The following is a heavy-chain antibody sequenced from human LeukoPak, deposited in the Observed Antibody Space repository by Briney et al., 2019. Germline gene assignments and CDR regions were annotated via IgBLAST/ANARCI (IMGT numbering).Heavy chain of an antibody. Sequence: GGSLRLSCTASGFTFGDYAMSWVRQAPGKGLEWVGFIRSKAYGGTTEYAASVKGRFTISRDDSKSIAYPQMNSLKTEDTAVYYCTRAYDSSGYYYGFSAYASDIWGQGTMVTVSS. J-gene: IGHJ3*02. D-gene: IGHD3-22*01. V-gene: IGHV3-49*04. CDR1: GFTFGDYA. CDR2: IRSKAYGGTT. CDR3: TRAYDSSGYYYGFSAYASDI.